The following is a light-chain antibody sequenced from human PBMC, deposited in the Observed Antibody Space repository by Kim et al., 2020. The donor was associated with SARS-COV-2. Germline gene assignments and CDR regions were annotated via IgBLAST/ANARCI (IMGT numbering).Light chain of an antibody. CDR3: QQSHSTPLT. Sequence: DIQMTQSPSSLSASVGDRVIITCRASQSISTHLNWYQQKPGKAPNLLIYAAANLQSGVPSRFSGSGSGAEFTLTISSLQPEDFATFYCQQSHSTPLTFGQGTRLEIK. CDR1: QSISTH. V-gene: IGKV1-39*01. CDR2: AAA. J-gene: IGKJ5*01.